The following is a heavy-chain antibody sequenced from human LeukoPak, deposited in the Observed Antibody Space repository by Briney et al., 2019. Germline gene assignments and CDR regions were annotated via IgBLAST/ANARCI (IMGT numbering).Heavy chain of an antibody. Sequence: GASVTVSCTASVYTFTSYDINWVRQSTGQGLEWVGWVNPNSGHTGYAQKFQGRVTMTRNTSISTAYMELSSLRSEDTAVYYCARGAPGSYCSGGSCPYFDYWGQGTLVSVSS. CDR1: VYTFTSYD. CDR3: ARGAPGSYCSGGSCPYFDY. CDR2: VNPNSGHT. J-gene: IGHJ4*02. V-gene: IGHV1-8*01. D-gene: IGHD2-15*01.